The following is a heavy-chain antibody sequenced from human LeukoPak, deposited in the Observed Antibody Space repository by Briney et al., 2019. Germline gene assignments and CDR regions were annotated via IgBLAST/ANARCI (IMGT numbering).Heavy chain of an antibody. CDR3: ARLRTRGDKAFDY. V-gene: IGHV3-48*01. Sequence: GALRLSCVACGFTFHAFGMNWVGQAAGRGVEWVSYMDSTSGGIYYADAVKGPITISRDSATNPLYLQMNSLRAEDAAVYHRARLRTRGDKAFDYWSQRTPVTVSS. CDR1: GFTFHAFG. J-gene: IGHJ4*02. CDR2: MDSTSGGI. D-gene: IGHD1-1*01.